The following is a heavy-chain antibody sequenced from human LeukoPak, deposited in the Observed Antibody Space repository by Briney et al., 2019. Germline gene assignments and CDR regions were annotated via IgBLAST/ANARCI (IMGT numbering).Heavy chain of an antibody. CDR2: IIPILVIA. V-gene: IGHV1-69*04. CDR1: GGTLSSYA. J-gene: IGHJ4*01. D-gene: IGHD3-3*01. Sequence: SVKVSCKGSGGTLSSYAISWLRQPPGQGLELMGSIIPILVIANYAQKFQGRVTITADKSTSTAYMELSSLRSEDTAVYYCARVSGGLRGYYFDYWXXXTLVTXSS. CDR3: ARVSGGLRGYYFDY.